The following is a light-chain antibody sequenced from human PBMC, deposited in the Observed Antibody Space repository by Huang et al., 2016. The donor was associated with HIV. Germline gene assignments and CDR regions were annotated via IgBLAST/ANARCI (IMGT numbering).Light chain of an antibody. CDR2: DAS. J-gene: IGKJ3*01. V-gene: IGKV3-11*01. CDR3: QQRSNWPPFT. CDR1: QSVSNS. Sequence: EIVLTQSPATLSLSPGERATLSCRASQSVSNSLAWYQQRPGRAPRLRIYDASNRATGIPARFSGSGSGTDFTLTISSLEPEDFAIYYCQQRSNWPPFTYGPGTKVDV.